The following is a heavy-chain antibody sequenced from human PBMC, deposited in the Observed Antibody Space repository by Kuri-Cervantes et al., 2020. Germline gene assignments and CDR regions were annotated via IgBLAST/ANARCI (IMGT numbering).Heavy chain of an antibody. V-gene: IGHV4-61*01. CDR2: IYYSGST. J-gene: IGHJ6*02. Sequence: SETLSLTCTVSGGSVSKGYYYWSWIRQPPGKGLEWIGYIYYSGSTYYNPSLKSRVTISVDTSKNQFSLKLSSVTAADTAVYYCARDTSSGSLGYYYYGMDVWGQGTTVTVSS. CDR3: ARDTSSGSLGYYYYGMDV. D-gene: IGHD3-10*01. CDR1: GGSVSKGYYY.